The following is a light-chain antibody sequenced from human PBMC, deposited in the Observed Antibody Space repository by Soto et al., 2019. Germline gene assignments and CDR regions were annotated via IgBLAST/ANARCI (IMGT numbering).Light chain of an antibody. V-gene: IGKV1-39*01. CDR1: QSISNY. CDR3: QQSYGTPRT. CDR2: AAS. J-gene: IGKJ1*01. Sequence: DIQMTQSPSSLSASLGGTLTMTCRASQSISNYLNWYQQKPGTXPNXXIYAASSLQSGVPSRFSGSGSGTDFTLTISSLQHEDFATYYCQQSYGTPRTFGQGTKVDIK.